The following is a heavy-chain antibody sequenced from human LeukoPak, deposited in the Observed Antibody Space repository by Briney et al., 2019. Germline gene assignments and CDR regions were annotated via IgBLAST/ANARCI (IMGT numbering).Heavy chain of an antibody. Sequence: GASVKVSCKASGYTFTGYYMHWVRQAPGQGLEWMGWINPNSGGTNYAQKFQGRVTMTRDTSISTACMELSRLRSDDTAVYYCARTYYYDSSGYPLIDYWGQGTLVTVSS. CDR2: INPNSGGT. V-gene: IGHV1-2*02. D-gene: IGHD3-22*01. CDR3: ARTYYYDSSGYPLIDY. CDR1: GYTFTGYY. J-gene: IGHJ4*02.